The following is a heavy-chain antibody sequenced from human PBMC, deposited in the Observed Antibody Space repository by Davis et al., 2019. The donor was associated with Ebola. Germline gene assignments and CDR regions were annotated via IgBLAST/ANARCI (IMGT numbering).Heavy chain of an antibody. CDR2: IYYSGIT. D-gene: IGHD6-19*01. CDR1: GGSISSSSYY. J-gene: IGHJ3*02. Sequence: SETLSLTCTVSGGSISSSSYYWGWIRQPPGKGLEWIGYIYYSGITFYNPSLKSRVTISVDTSKNQFSLKLSSVTAADTAVYYCASLLGGSGWYVEAFDIWGQGTMVTVSS. CDR3: ASLLGGSGWYVEAFDI. V-gene: IGHV4-39*01.